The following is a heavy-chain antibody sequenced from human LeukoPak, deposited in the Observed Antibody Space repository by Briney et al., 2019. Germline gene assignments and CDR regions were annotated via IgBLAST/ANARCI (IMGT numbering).Heavy chain of an antibody. J-gene: IGHJ6*02. Sequence: PSETLSLTCTVSGGSISSGSYYWSWIRQPAGKGLEWIGRICTSGSTNYNPSLKSRVTISVDTSKNQFSLKLSSVTAADTAVYYCARDLRGHSYGSNYYYYYGMDVWGQGTTVTVSS. CDR3: ARDLRGHSYGSNYYYYYGMDV. CDR2: ICTSGST. D-gene: IGHD5-18*01. V-gene: IGHV4-61*02. CDR1: GGSISSGSYY.